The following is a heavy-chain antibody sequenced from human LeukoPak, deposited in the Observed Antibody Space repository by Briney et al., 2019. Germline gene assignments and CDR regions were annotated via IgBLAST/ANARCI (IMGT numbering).Heavy chain of an antibody. J-gene: IGHJ4*02. CDR2: ISWNSGSI. Sequence: GGSLRLSCAASGFTFDDYAMHWVRQAPGKGLEWVSGISWNSGSIGYADSVKGRFTISRDNAKNSLYLQMNSLRVDDTAVYYCARDRYYVPDYWGQGTLVTVSS. CDR1: GFTFDDYA. V-gene: IGHV3-9*01. CDR3: ARDRYYVPDY. D-gene: IGHD3-10*02.